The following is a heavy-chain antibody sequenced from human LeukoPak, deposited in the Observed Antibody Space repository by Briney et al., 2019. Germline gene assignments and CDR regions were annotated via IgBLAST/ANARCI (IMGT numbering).Heavy chain of an antibody. CDR2: ISSSGSTI. Sequence: GGSLRLSCAASGSTFSSYEMNWVRQAPGKGLEWVSYISSSGSTIYYADSVKGRFTISRDNAKNSLYLQMNSLRAEDTAVYYCARFIAAPYYFDYRGRGTLVTVSS. CDR3: ARFIAAPYYFDY. V-gene: IGHV3-48*03. D-gene: IGHD6-13*01. CDR1: GSTFSSYE. J-gene: IGHJ4*02.